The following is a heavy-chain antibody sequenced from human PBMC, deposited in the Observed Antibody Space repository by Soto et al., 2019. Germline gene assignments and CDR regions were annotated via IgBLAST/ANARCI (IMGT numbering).Heavy chain of an antibody. J-gene: IGHJ4*02. Sequence: RLSCAASGFIFSSFAMTWVRQAPGKGLEWVSAITGSGGSTSYADSVKGRFTISRDNSKNTLYLQMNSLRAEDTAVYYCAKTYSGSFWRPSDDWGQGTLVTVVS. D-gene: IGHD1-26*01. CDR3: AKTYSGSFWRPSDD. CDR1: GFIFSSFA. CDR2: ITGSGGST. V-gene: IGHV3-23*01.